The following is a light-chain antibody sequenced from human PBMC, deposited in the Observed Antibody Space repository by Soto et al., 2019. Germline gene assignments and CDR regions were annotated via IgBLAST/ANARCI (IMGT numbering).Light chain of an antibody. CDR1: SSNIGAGYD. J-gene: IGLJ1*01. CDR2: GNI. Sequence: QSVLTQPPSVSGAPGQRVTISCTGSSSNIGAGYDVHWYQQLPGTAPKLLIYGNINRPSGVPDRFSGSKSGTSASLAITGLQAEDEAYYYCQSSDSSLSGYVFGTGTKVTVL. V-gene: IGLV1-40*01. CDR3: QSSDSSLSGYV.